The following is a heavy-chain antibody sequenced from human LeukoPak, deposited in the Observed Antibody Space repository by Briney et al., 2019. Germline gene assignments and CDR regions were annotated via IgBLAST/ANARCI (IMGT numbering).Heavy chain of an antibody. CDR3: ARDRGMDYYGSGSHDY. Sequence: SETLSLTCTVSGGSISSGSYYWNWIRQPAGKGLEWSGRIYTSGSTNYNPSLKSRVTISVDTSKNQFSLKLSSVTAADTAVYYCARDRGMDYYGSGSHDYWGQGTLVTVSS. CDR1: GGSISSGSYY. D-gene: IGHD3-10*01. CDR2: IYTSGST. V-gene: IGHV4-61*02. J-gene: IGHJ4*02.